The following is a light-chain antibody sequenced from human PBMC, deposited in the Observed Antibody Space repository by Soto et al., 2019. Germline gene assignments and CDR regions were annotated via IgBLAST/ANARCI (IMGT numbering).Light chain of an antibody. J-gene: IGKJ4*01. CDR1: QSVRTN. CDR3: QQYYKWPLT. Sequence: EIVMTQSPATLSVSPGERATLSCRASQSVRTNLAWYQQKPGQAPRLLIYGATTRATGIPARFSGSGSGTEFTLTISSLQSEDFAVYYCQQYYKWPLTFGGGTEVEIK. CDR2: GAT. V-gene: IGKV3-15*01.